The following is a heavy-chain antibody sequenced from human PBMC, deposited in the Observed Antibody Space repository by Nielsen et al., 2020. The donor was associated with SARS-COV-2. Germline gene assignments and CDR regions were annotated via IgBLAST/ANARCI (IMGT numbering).Heavy chain of an antibody. CDR3: VRGEKDSNTFDN. D-gene: IGHD6-13*01. CDR2: IYTGGGT. J-gene: IGHJ4*02. CDR1: GFIVSDNY. Sequence: GESLKISCAASGFIVSDNYMSWVRQAPGKGLEWVSVIYTGGGTYYADSVKGRFTISRDDSKNTLSLQMNSLRAEDTAVYYCVRGEKDSNTFDNWGQGTLVTVSS. V-gene: IGHV3-53*01.